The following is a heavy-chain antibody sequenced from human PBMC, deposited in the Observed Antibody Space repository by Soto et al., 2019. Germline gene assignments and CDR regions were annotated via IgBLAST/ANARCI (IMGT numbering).Heavy chain of an antibody. V-gene: IGHV3-30*18. CDR1: GFTFRWFG. D-gene: IGHD3-10*01. J-gene: IGHJ4*02. Sequence: HPGGSLRLSCAGSGFTFRWFGMNWVRQAPGKGLEWVARISNEGSNEYYVDSVKGRFTISRDNSKNTLYLQMDSLRAEDTAVYYCAKGEVRGIIPSYFDYWGLGTLVTVSS. CDR3: AKGEVRGIIPSYFDY. CDR2: ISNEGSNE.